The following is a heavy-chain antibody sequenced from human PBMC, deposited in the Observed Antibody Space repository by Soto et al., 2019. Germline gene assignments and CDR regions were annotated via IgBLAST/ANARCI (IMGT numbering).Heavy chain of an antibody. V-gene: IGHV1-18*01. CDR1: GYTFTSYG. Sequence: QVQLVQSGAEVKKPGASVKVSCKASGYTFTSYGISWVRQAPGQGLEWMGWISAYNGNTNYAQKLQGRVTMTTDTSTSTAYMELRSLRSDDTAVYYCARDPDPVTTHDYYYCLDVWGKGNTVTVSS. J-gene: IGHJ6*03. D-gene: IGHD4-4*01. CDR3: ARDPDPVTTHDYYYCLDV. CDR2: ISAYNGNT.